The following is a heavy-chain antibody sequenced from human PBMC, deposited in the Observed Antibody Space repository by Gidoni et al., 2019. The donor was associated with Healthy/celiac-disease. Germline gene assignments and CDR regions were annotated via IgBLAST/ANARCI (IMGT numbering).Heavy chain of an antibody. Sequence: QVQLVQSGAEVKKPGASVKVSCKASGYTFTSYYMHWVRQAPGQGLEWMGIINPSGGSTSYAQKFQGRVTMTRDTSTSTVYMELSSLRSEDTAVYYCAREARRAADDYVYGDAFDIWGQGTMVTVSS. CDR1: GYTFTSYY. CDR2: INPSGGST. CDR3: AREARRAADDYVYGDAFDI. J-gene: IGHJ3*02. D-gene: IGHD4-17*01. V-gene: IGHV1-46*01.